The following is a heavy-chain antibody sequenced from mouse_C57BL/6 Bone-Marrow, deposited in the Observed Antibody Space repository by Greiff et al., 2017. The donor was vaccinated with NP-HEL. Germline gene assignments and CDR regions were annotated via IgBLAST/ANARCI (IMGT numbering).Heavy chain of an antibody. CDR2: IYPRSGNT. CDR3: ARCFWFAY. CDR1: GYTFTSYG. Sequence: QVQLQQSGAELARPGASVKLSCKASGYTFTSYGISWVKQRTGQGLEWIGEIYPRSGNTYYNEKFKGKATLTADKSSSTAYMELRSLTSEDSAVYFCARCFWFAYWAKGLWSLSLQ. V-gene: IGHV1-81*01. J-gene: IGHJ3*01.